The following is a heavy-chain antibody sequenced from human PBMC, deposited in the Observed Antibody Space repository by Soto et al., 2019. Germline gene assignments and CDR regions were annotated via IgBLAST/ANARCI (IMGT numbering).Heavy chain of an antibody. Sequence: SGPTLVNPTQTLTLTCTFSGFSLSTSGMCVSWIRQPPGKALEWLALIDWDDDKYYSTSLKTRLTISKDTSKNQVVLTMTNMDPVDTATYYCARIPRFGYCSGGSCSADYYYYGMDVWGQGTTVTVSS. J-gene: IGHJ6*02. CDR1: GFSLSTSGMC. CDR3: ARIPRFGYCSGGSCSADYYYYGMDV. D-gene: IGHD2-15*01. CDR2: IDWDDDK. V-gene: IGHV2-70*01.